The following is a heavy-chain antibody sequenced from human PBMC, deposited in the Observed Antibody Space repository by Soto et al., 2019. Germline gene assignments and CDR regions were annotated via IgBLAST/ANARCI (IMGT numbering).Heavy chain of an antibody. Sequence: QVQLVESVGGVVQPGRSLRLSCAASGFTFSSYAMHWVRQAPGKGLEWVAVISYDGSNKYYADSVKGRFTISRDNSKNTLYLQMNSLRAEDTAVYYCARDSSGWYVDYWGQGTLVTVSS. J-gene: IGHJ4*02. D-gene: IGHD6-19*01. CDR1: GFTFSSYA. CDR2: ISYDGSNK. CDR3: ARDSSGWYVDY. V-gene: IGHV3-30-3*01.